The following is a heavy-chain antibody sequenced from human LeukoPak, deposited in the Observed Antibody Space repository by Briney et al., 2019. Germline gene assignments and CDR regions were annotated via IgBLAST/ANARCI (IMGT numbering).Heavy chain of an antibody. CDR2: IYSGGST. J-gene: IGHJ4*02. CDR1: GFTVSSNY. CDR3: ARGYYYGRLDY. D-gene: IGHD3-22*01. V-gene: IGHV3-53*01. Sequence: HPGGSLRLSCAASGFTVSSNYMSWVRRAPGKGLEWVSIIYSGGSTFYADSVKGRFTISRDNSKNTLYLQLNSLRAEDTAVYFCARGYYYGRLDYWGQGTLVTVSS.